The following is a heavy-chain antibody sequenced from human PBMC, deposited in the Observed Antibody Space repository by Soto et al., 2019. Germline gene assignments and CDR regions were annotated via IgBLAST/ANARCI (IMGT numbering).Heavy chain of an antibody. V-gene: IGHV6-1*01. CDR1: GDSVSSNSAA. J-gene: IGHJ6*02. CDR2: TYYRSKWYN. D-gene: IGHD5-18*01. CDR3: ARDLGMDTAMVYYYYGMDV. Sequence: SQTLSLTCAISGDSVSSNSAAWNWIRQSPSRGLEWLGRTYYRSKWYNDYAVSVKSRITTNPDTSKNQFSLQLNSVTPEDTAVYYCARDLGMDTAMVYYYYGMDVWGQGTTVTVSS.